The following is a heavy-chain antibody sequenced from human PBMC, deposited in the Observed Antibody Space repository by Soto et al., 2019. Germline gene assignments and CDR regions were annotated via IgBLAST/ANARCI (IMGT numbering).Heavy chain of an antibody. CDR2: IYSGGST. Sequence: PGGSLRLSCAASGFTVSSNYMSWVRQAPGKGLEWVSVIYSGGSTYYADSVKGRFTISRDNSKNTLYLQMNSLRAEDAGIYYCTTDSYSSIIVVRFDYWGHGTLVTVSS. D-gene: IGHD3-22*01. V-gene: IGHV3-66*01. CDR1: GFTVSSNY. CDR3: TTDSYSSIIVVRFDY. J-gene: IGHJ4*01.